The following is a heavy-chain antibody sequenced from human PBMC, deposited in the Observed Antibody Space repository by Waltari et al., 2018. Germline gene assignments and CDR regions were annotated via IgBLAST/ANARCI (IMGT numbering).Heavy chain of an antibody. V-gene: IGHV3-53*01. CDR2: IYSGGST. D-gene: IGHD6-19*01. Sequence: EVQLVESGGGLIQPGGSLRLSCAASGFTVSSNYMSWVRQAPGKGLEWVAVIYSGGSTYYADSVKGRFTSSRDNSKNTLYRQMNSLRAEDTAVYYCARDGQWLGIDYWGQGTLVTVSS. CDR1: GFTVSSNY. J-gene: IGHJ4*02. CDR3: ARDGQWLGIDY.